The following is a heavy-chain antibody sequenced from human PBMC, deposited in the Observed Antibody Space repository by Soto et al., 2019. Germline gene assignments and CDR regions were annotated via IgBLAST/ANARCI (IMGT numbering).Heavy chain of an antibody. J-gene: IGHJ4*02. D-gene: IGHD3-3*01. Sequence: GGSLRLSCAASGFSFSNYAVAWGRRTSGKGLEWVSDISGSGANAHYADSVKGRFTISRDNSKNTLYLQMNSLRAEDTAVYYCARAAFGILRYYFDFWGQGALVTVSS. V-gene: IGHV3-23*01. CDR1: GFSFSNYA. CDR2: ISGSGANA. CDR3: ARAAFGILRYYFDF.